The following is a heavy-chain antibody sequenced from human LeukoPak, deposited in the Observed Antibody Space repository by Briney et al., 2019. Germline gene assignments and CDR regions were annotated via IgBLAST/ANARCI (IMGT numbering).Heavy chain of an antibody. V-gene: IGHV3-21*01. Sequence: GGSLRLSCAASGFTFSSYSMNWVRQAPGKGLEWVSSISSSSTYIYYADSLKGRFTISRDNAKNSLYLQMNSLRAEDTAVYYCARDNAGVDVWGQGTTVTVSS. D-gene: IGHD2-8*01. CDR1: GFTFSSYS. CDR3: ARDNAGVDV. CDR2: ISSSSTYI. J-gene: IGHJ6*02.